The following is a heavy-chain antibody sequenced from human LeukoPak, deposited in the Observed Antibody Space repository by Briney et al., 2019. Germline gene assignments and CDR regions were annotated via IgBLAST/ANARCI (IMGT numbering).Heavy chain of an antibody. J-gene: IGHJ4*02. CDR1: GYSISSGSY. D-gene: IGHD2-2*01. Sequence: SETLSLTCSVSGYSISSGSYWGWIRQPPGKGLEWIESIHHSGNTYYNPSLKSRITMSVDRSKNQFSLKLSSVTAADTAVYYCARPYCGTTSCFFGNYFDYWGQGTLVTVSS. CDR3: ARPYCGTTSCFFGNYFDY. CDR2: IHHSGNT. V-gene: IGHV4-38-2*02.